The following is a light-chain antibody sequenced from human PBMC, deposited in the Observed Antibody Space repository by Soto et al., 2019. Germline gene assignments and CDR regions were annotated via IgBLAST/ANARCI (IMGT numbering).Light chain of an antibody. CDR1: QSVASN. CDR3: QQYNNWWT. CDR2: GAS. J-gene: IGKJ1*01. Sequence: EIVLTQSHGTLSVSPGERTTLSCRASQSVASNYLAWYQQKPGQAPRLLIYGASTRATGIPARFSGSGSGTEFTLTISSLQSEDFAVYYCQQYNNWWTFGQGTKVDIK. V-gene: IGKV3-15*01.